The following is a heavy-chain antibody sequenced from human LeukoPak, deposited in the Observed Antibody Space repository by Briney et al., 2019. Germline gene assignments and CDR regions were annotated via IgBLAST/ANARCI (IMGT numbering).Heavy chain of an antibody. CDR1: GYSISSGYY. V-gene: IGHV4-38-2*01. CDR3: VSGEWFNFDY. J-gene: IGHJ4*02. Sequence: SETLSLTCAVSGYSISSGYYWGWIRQPPGKGLEWIGSIYHSGSTYYNPSLKGRVTISVDTSKNQFPLKLSSVTAADTAVYCCVSGEWFNFDYWGQGTLVTVSS. D-gene: IGHD3-3*01. CDR2: IYHSGST.